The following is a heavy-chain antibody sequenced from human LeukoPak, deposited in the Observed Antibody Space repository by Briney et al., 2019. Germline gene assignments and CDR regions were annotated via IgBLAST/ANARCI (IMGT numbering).Heavy chain of an antibody. J-gene: IGHJ4*02. CDR1: GITFSSYA. CDR3: AKDDVITMVRGVIDY. Sequence: PGGSLRLSCAASGITFSSYAMSWVRQAPGKGLEWVSAISGSGGSTYYADSVKGRFAISRDNSKNTLYLQMNSLRAEDTAVYYCAKDDVITMVRGVIDYWGRGTLVTVSS. V-gene: IGHV3-23*01. CDR2: ISGSGGST. D-gene: IGHD3-10*01.